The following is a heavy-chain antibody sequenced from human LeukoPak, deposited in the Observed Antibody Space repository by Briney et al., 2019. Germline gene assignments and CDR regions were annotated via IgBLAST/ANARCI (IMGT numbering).Heavy chain of an antibody. V-gene: IGHV3-49*04. D-gene: IGHD3-22*01. Sequence: GGSLRLSCTASGFTFGDYAMSWVRQAPGKGLEWVGFIRSKAKGGTTQYAASVEGRFTASRDDSKSIVYLQMNGLKTEDSAVYSCGRDYYYDSGGYYPAMNYWGQGTLVTVSS. CDR2: IRSKAKGGTT. CDR1: GFTFGDYA. CDR3: GRDYYYDSGGYYPAMNY. J-gene: IGHJ4*02.